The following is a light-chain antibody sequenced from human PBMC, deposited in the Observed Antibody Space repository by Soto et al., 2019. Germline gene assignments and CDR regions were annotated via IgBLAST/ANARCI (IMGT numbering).Light chain of an antibody. J-gene: IGKJ3*01. CDR3: QQANSFPFT. Sequence: IQMTQSPSSVSASVGDRGTITCRASQGISTWLAWYQQKPGKAPKLLIYTASKLQSGGPSRFSGSGSGADFTLTISSRQPADFATYYCQQANSFPFTVGPGTKVDIK. V-gene: IGKV1-12*01. CDR2: TAS. CDR1: QGISTW.